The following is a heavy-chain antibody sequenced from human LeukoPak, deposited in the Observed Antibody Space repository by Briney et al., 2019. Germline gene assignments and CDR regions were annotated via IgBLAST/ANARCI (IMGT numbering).Heavy chain of an antibody. CDR1: GYTFTGYY. CDR3: ARVPGIYYDFWSGHPSDPFDY. CDR2: INPNSGGT. V-gene: IGHV1-2*06. Sequence: GASVKVSCKASGYTFTGYYMHWVRQAPGQGLEWMGRINPNSGGTNYAQKFQGRVTTTRDTSISTAYMELSRLRSDDTAVYYCARVPGIYYDFWSGHPSDPFDYWGQGTLVTVSS. D-gene: IGHD3-3*01. J-gene: IGHJ4*02.